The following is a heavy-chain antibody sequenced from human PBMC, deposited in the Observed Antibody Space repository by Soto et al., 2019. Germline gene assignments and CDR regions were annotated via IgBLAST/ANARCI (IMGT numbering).Heavy chain of an antibody. D-gene: IGHD2-21*02. CDR3: AHRDSGGVWFY. J-gene: IGHJ4*02. CDR1: GFSLSTSGVG. Sequence: QITLKESGPTPVKPTQTLAPTCTLSGFSLSTSGVGVGWIRQPPGKALEWLALIYWDDDKRYSPSLKSRLTITKDTSKNQVVLTMTNMDPVDTATYYCAHRDSGGVWFYWGQGTLVTVSS. CDR2: IYWDDDK. V-gene: IGHV2-5*02.